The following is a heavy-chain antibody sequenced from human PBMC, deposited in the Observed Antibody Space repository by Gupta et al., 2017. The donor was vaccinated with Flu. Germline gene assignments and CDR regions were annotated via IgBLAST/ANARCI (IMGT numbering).Heavy chain of an antibody. J-gene: IGHJ4*02. Sequence: RQAPGKGLEWVSYISNRGRTIYYADSVKGRFTISRDNAKRSLYLQLNSLRAEDTAVYYCARVLTTHYNFLSAYYSFDYWGQGTLVTVSS. CDR2: ISNRGRTI. V-gene: IGHV3-48*03. CDR3: ARVLTTHYNFLSAYYSFDY. D-gene: IGHD3-3*01.